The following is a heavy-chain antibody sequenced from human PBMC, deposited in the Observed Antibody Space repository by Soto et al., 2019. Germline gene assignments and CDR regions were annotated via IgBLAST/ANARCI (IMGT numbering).Heavy chain of an antibody. CDR1: GFLFNTYA. CDR2: ISYDGRNT. V-gene: IGHV3-30*04. CDR3: ARPGSGYDVLSGQYFYYYHSVDV. D-gene: IGHD3-3*01. J-gene: IGHJ6*02. Sequence: PRLSCATSGFLFNTYAMHWVRQAPGKGLEWVAVISYDGRNTYYADSVKGRFTISRDNFRDTLYLQMNSLRIEDTGVYYCARPGSGYDVLSGQYFYYYHSVDVWGQGTTVTVSS.